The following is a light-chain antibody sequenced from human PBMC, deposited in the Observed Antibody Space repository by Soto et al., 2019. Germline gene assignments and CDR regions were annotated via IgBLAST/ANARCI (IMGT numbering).Light chain of an antibody. J-gene: IGKJ5*01. V-gene: IGKV3-20*01. CDR2: SAS. CDR3: QQYGSSPRVT. Sequence: EVVLTQSPGTLSLSPGERATLSCRASQSVSGDYLAWYQQKPGQAPRLLIYSASLKPAGIPDRFSGSGSATDFTLTISRLEPEDFAVYYCQQYGSSPRVTFGQGTRLEIK. CDR1: QSVSGDY.